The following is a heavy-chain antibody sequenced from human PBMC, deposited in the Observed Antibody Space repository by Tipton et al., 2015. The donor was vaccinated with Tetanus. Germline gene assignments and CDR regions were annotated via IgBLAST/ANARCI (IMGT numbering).Heavy chain of an antibody. Sequence: SLRLSCAASGFSFRGSVMHWVRQASGKGLEWVARIGSKADDYAPTYAASVQGRFTISRDDSQSTTYLQMNSLKTEDTAVYYCTKAGLDIVVEPVAIHFDYWGQGTLVTVSS. J-gene: IGHJ4*02. D-gene: IGHD2-2*01. CDR2: IGSKADDYAP. CDR3: TKAGLDIVVEPVAIHFDY. V-gene: IGHV3-73*01. CDR1: GFSFRGSV.